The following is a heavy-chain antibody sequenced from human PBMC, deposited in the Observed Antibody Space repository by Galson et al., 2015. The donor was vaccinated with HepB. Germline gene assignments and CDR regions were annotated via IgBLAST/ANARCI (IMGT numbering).Heavy chain of an antibody. CDR3: VSGHWGGF. V-gene: IGHV3-7*03. J-gene: IGHJ4*02. CDR1: GFAFGSFW. Sequence: SLRLSCAASGFAFGSFWMNWVRQAPGKGLEWVANIKDDGTETNYVDSVKGRFSISRDNAKRSLYLQMNSLRGEDTALYYCVSGHWGGFGGQGTLVTVSS. D-gene: IGHD7-27*01. CDR2: IKDDGTET.